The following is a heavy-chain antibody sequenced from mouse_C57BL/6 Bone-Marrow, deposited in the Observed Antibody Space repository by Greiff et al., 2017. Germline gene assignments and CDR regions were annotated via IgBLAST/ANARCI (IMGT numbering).Heavy chain of an antibody. D-gene: IGHD4-1*02. CDR1: GFTFSSYA. CDR3: TRQLFDYFDY. Sequence: DVMLVESGEGLVKPGGSLKLSCAASGFTFSSYAMSWVRQTPEKRLEWVAYISSGGDHIYYADTVKGRFTLSRDNARNTLYLQMSSLQSEYTAMYYCTRQLFDYFDYWGQGTTLTVSS. V-gene: IGHV5-9-1*02. J-gene: IGHJ2*01. CDR2: ISSGGDHI.